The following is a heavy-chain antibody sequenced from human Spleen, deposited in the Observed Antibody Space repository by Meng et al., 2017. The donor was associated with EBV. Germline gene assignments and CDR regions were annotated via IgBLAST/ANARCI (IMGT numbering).Heavy chain of an antibody. D-gene: IGHD5-18*01. CDR2: ISGGGSST. J-gene: IGHJ4*02. CDR3: AGRGYSYGAFDF. V-gene: IGHV3-23*04. CDR1: GLTFSSYA. Sequence: EVQLVESGGVEVQPGGSLRLSCAASGLTFSSYAMSWVRQAPGKGLEWVSHISGGGSSTYYADSVKGRFTISRDNSKNTLYLQMNSLRAEDTAIYYCAGRGYSYGAFDFWGQGTLVTVSS.